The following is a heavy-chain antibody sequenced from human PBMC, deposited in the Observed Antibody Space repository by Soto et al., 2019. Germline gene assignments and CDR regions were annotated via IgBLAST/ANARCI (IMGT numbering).Heavy chain of an antibody. CDR2: INHSGST. D-gene: IGHD3-10*01. V-gene: IGHV4-34*01. J-gene: IGHJ4*02. CDR1: GGSFSGYY. CDR3: ATIKLGSHYFDL. Sequence: PSETLSLTCAVYGGSFSGYYWTWIRQPPGTGLEWIGEINHSGSTNYNPSLKSRVTISVDTSKNQFSLKLSSVTAADTAVYYCATIKLGSHYFDLWGQGTLVTVSS.